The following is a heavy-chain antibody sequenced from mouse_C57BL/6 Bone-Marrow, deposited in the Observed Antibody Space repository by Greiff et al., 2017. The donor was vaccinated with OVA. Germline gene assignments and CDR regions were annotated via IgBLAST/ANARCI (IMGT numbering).Heavy chain of an antibody. Sequence: EVKLEESGGGLVQPGGSLKLSCAASGFTFSDSGMAWVRQAPRKGPEWVAFISNLAYSIYYADKVKGRFTISTENAKNTLYLEMSSLRAEDTAMYYCAHGGFAYWGQGTLVTVSA. CDR3: AHGGFAY. CDR2: ISNLAYSI. V-gene: IGHV5-15*04. CDR1: GFTFSDSG. J-gene: IGHJ3*01.